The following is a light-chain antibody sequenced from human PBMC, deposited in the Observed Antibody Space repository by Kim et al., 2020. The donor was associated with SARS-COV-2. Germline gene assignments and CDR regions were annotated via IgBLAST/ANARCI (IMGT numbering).Light chain of an antibody. V-gene: IGKV1-39*01. CDR1: QSISNY. CDR2: AAS. CDR3: QQSYSDWWEYT. J-gene: IGKJ2*01. Sequence: IQMTQSPSSLSASVGDRVTITCRASQSISNYLNWYQQRPGKAPKVLIYAASILQSGVPSRFSGSGSGTDITLTISSLQPEDFATCYCQQSYSDWWEYTFGQGTKLEI.